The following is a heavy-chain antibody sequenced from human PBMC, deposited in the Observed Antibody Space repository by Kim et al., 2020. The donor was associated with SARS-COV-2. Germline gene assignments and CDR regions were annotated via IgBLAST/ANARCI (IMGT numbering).Heavy chain of an antibody. Sequence: SETLSLTCTVSGGSISSGGYYWSWIRQHPGKGLEWIGYIYYSGSTYYNPSLKSRVTISVDTSKNQFSLKLSSVTAADTAVYYCARDKHYGSGSYYYNWFDPWGQGTLGHRLL. J-gene: IGHJ5*02. V-gene: IGHV4-31*03. CDR1: GGSISSGGYY. CDR3: ARDKHYGSGSYYYNWFDP. CDR2: IYYSGST. D-gene: IGHD3-10*01.